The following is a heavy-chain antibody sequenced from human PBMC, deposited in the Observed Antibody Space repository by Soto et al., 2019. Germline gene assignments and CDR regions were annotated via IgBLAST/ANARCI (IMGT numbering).Heavy chain of an antibody. CDR2: ISAYNGNT. CDR3: ARDRGSYALDY. CDR1: GYTFTSYG. J-gene: IGHJ4*02. V-gene: IGHV1-18*01. D-gene: IGHD1-26*01. Sequence: QVQLVQSGAEVKKPGASVKVSCKASGYTFTSYGISWVRQAPGQGLEWMGWISAYNGNTNYAQKLQGRVTMTTDISTRTPYMELRSLRSDDTAVYYCARDRGSYALDYWGQGTLVTVSS.